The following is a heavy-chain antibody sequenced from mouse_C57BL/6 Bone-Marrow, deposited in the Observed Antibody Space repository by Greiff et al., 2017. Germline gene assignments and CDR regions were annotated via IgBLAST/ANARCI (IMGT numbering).Heavy chain of an antibody. Sequence: VQLQQPGAELVMPGASVKLSCKASGYTFTSYWMHWVKQRPGQGLEWIGEIDPSDSYTNYNQKFKGKSTLTVDKSSSTAYMQLSSLTSEDSAVYYCAKGDGYRFAYGGQGTLVTVSA. D-gene: IGHD2-3*01. CDR3: AKGDGYRFAY. CDR2: IDPSDSYT. V-gene: IGHV1-69*01. CDR1: GYTFTSYW. J-gene: IGHJ3*01.